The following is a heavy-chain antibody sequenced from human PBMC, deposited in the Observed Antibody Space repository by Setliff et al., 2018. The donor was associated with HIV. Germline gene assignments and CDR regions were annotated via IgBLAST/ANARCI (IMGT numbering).Heavy chain of an antibody. CDR1: RSTFNSHT. CDR2: IIPILGVA. V-gene: IGHV1-69*02. Sequence: ASVKVSCKASRSTFNSHTINWVRQAPGQGLDWMGRIIPILGVANYAQRFQGKVTITADKSTSTAYMELTSLRFDDTAMYYCVRGVQSPPHYSYYYMDFWGEGTMVTVSS. D-gene: IGHD3-3*01. CDR3: VRGVQSPPHYSYYYMDF. J-gene: IGHJ6*03.